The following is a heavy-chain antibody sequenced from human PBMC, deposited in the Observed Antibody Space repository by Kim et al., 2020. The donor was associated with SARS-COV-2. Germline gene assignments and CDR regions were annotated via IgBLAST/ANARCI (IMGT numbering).Heavy chain of an antibody. V-gene: IGHV3-30*18. Sequence: GWSLRLSCAASGFTFSSYVMHWVRQAPGKGLQWVAVISYDGSNKYYADSVKGRFTISRDNSKNTLYLQMNSLRAEDTAVYYCAKNILEEAGRDSYYFDY. J-gene: IGHJ4*01. CDR3: AKNILEEAGRDSYYFDY. CDR2: ISYDGSNK. CDR1: GFTFSSYV. D-gene: IGHD6-19*01.